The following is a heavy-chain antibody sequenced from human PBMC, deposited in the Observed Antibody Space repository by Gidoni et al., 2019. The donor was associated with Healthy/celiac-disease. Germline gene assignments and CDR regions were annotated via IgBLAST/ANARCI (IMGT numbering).Heavy chain of an antibody. V-gene: IGHV3-64*01. CDR3: VRDPSLEYGVR. CDR1: GFPFTDYD. Sequence: EVRLVASGGALVQPGGFLSLSWLTSGFPFTDYDMQWVRQAPGKGLEYVSRISINGDSTYYANSVKGRFTIFRDNSKNTLYLQMSSLRADDMAVYYCVRDPSLEYGVRWGQGTLVTVSS. CDR2: ISINGDST. D-gene: IGHD3-10*01. J-gene: IGHJ4*02.